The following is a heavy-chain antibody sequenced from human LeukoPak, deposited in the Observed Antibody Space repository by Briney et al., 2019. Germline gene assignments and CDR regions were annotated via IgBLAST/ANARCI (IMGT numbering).Heavy chain of an antibody. Sequence: PGGSLRLSCVASGFTFSSYTMNWVRQAPGKGLEWVSSISSSSSYIYYADSVKGRFTISRDNAKNSLYLQMNSLRAEDTAVYYCAREGGQLAFDIWGQGTMVTVSS. CDR1: GFTFSSYT. J-gene: IGHJ3*02. D-gene: IGHD1-1*01. CDR2: ISSSSSYI. CDR3: AREGGQLAFDI. V-gene: IGHV3-21*01.